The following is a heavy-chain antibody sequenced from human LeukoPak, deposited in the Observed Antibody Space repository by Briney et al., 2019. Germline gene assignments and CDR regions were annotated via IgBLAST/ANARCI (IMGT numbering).Heavy chain of an antibody. V-gene: IGHV3-23*01. J-gene: IGHJ4*02. CDR1: GFIFRNYA. CDR2: LSDNSATS. D-gene: IGHD5-12*01. CDR3: AKPLVAVTPYYFDY. Sequence: GGSLRLSCAASGFIFRNYAMRWVRQAPGKGLEWVSALSDNSATSYYLDSVKGRFTISRDNSKNTLYLQMNSLSAEDTSVYYCAKPLVAVTPYYFDYWGQGILVTVSP.